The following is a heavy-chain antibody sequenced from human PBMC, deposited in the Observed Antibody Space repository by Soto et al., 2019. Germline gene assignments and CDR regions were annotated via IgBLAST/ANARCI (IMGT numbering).Heavy chain of an antibody. CDR1: GFTFSSYA. V-gene: IGHV3-23*01. D-gene: IGHD6-6*01. CDR3: AKDSTAYSSSYDLDY. J-gene: IGHJ4*02. Sequence: EVQLLESGGGLVQPGGSLRLSCAASGFTFSSYAMSWVRQAPGKGLEWVSGISGSGGSTYYADSVKGRFTISRDNSKNTLDQQMNSLRAEDTAVYYCAKDSTAYSSSYDLDYWGQGTLVTVSS. CDR2: ISGSGGST.